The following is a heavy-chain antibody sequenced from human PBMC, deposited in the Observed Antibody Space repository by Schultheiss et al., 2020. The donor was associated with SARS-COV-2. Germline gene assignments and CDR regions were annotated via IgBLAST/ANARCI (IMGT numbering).Heavy chain of an antibody. D-gene: IGHD3-10*01. Sequence: GGSLRLSCAASGFTFSSYWMHWVRQAPGKGLVWVSRIKSDGSSTSYADSVKGRFTISRDNSKNTLYLQMNSLRAEDTAVYYCARASSSGSYHPSDYWGQGTLVTVSS. J-gene: IGHJ4*02. CDR2: IKSDGSST. CDR1: GFTFSSYW. V-gene: IGHV3-74*01. CDR3: ARASSSGSYHPSDY.